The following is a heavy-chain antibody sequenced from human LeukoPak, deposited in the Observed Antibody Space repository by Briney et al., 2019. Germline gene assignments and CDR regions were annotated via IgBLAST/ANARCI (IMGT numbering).Heavy chain of an antibody. CDR2: IRHDGSDK. D-gene: IGHD6-19*01. Sequence: GGSLRLSCAASGFTFSGYGMHWVRQAPGKGLEWVAFIRHDGSDKYHADSVKGRFTISRDNSKNTLYLQMNSLRAEDTAVYYCAKDLAVAGTRGLDYWGQGTLVTVSS. CDR1: GFTFSGYG. CDR3: AKDLAVAGTRGLDY. J-gene: IGHJ4*02. V-gene: IGHV3-30*02.